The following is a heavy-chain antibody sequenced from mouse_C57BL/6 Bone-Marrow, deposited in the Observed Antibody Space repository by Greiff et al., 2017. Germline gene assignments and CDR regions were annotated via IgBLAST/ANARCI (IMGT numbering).Heavy chain of an antibody. CDR2: ISDGGSYT. CDR3: ARGLITTVS. D-gene: IGHD1-1*01. CDR1: GFTFSSYA. J-gene: IGHJ1*03. V-gene: IGHV5-4*03. Sequence: EVMLVESGGGLVKPGGSLKLSCAASGFTFSSYAMSWVRQTPEKRLEWVATISDGGSYTYYPDNVKGRFTISRDNAKNNLYLQMSHLKSEDTAMYYCARGLITTVSGGTGTTVTVSS.